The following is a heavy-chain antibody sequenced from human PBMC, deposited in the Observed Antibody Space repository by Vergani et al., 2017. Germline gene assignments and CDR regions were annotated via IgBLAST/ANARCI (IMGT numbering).Heavy chain of an antibody. J-gene: IGHJ4*02. CDR1: GFTFSSYG. CDR3: AATRGTMVRGDY. D-gene: IGHD3-10*01. Sequence: QVQLVESGGGVVQPGRSLRLSCAASGFTFSSYGMHWVRQAPGKGLEWVAVIWYDGSNKYYADAVKGRFTISRDKSKNTLYLQMNSLRAEDTAVYYCAATRGTMVRGDYWGQGTLVTVSS. V-gene: IGHV3-33*01. CDR2: IWYDGSNK.